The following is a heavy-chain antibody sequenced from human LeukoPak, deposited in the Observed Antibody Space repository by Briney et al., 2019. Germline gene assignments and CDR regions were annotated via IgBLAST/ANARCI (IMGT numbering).Heavy chain of an antibody. D-gene: IGHD2-15*01. V-gene: IGHV4-61*02. J-gene: IGHJ4*02. CDR2: MYTSGST. CDR3: AICSGGSCSLFDY. CDR1: GGSISSGSYY. Sequence: SETLSLTCTVSGGSISSGSYYWTWIRQPAGKGLEWIGRMYTSGSTNYNPSLKSRVTISVDTSKNQFSLKLSSVTAADTAVYYCAICSGGSCSLFDYWGQGTLVTVSS.